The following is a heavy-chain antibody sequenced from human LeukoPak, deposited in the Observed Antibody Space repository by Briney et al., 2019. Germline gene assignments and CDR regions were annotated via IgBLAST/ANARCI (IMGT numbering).Heavy chain of an antibody. J-gene: IGHJ4*02. CDR1: GLTFTKAW. CDR3: ATGSKSDDSSDFDH. V-gene: IGHV3-15*01. Sequence: GGSLRLSSAAFGLTFTKAWINWDRQLAGRWSGWVGRIRRKTDGGTPEYAAPVQGRFTISRDDSRNTLYLQMNSLKTEDTAVYYCATGSKSDDSSDFDHWCQGTLVTVSA. D-gene: IGHD3-22*01. CDR2: IRRKTDGGTP.